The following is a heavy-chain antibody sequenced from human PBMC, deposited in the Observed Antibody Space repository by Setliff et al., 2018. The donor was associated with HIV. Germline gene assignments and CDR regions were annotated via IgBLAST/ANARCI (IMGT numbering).Heavy chain of an antibody. CDR3: ARHHGVAVYFDY. CDR2: IYTSGSTSGST. D-gene: IGHD6-19*01. J-gene: IGHJ4*02. Sequence: PSETLSLTCTVSGGSISRGDYYWNWIRQPAGKGLEWIGHIYTSGSTSGSTNYNPSLKSRVTISVDMSKNQFSLKLSSVTAADTAVYYCARHHGVAVYFDYWGQGTLVTVSS. CDR1: GGSISRGDYY. V-gene: IGHV4-61*09.